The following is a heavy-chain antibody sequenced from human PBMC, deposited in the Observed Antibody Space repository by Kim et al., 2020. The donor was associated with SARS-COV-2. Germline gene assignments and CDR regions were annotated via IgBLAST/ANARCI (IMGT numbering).Heavy chain of an antibody. J-gene: IGHJ4*02. CDR1: GFTFSSYA. V-gene: IGHV3-30*04. CDR3: ARDGPWDGVYGGYFRYYFDY. D-gene: IGHD5-12*01. Sequence: GGSLRLSCAASGFTFSSYAMHWVRQAPGKGLEWVAVISYDGSNKYYADSVKGRFTISRDNSKNTLYLQMNSLRAEDTAVYYCARDGPWDGVYGGYFRYYFDYWGQGTLVTVSS. CDR2: ISYDGSNK.